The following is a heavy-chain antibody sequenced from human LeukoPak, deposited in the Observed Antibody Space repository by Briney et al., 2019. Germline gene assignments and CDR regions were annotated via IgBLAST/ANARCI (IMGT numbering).Heavy chain of an antibody. V-gene: IGHV3-9*01. Sequence: PGGSLRLSCAASGFTFSSYSMNWVRQAPGKGLEWVSGISWNSGSIGYADSVKGRFTISRDNAKNSLYLQMNSLRPEDTALYYCAKDGSSGSHYYYGMDVWGQGTTVTVSS. CDR3: AKDGSSGSHYYYGMDV. CDR1: GFTFSSYS. CDR2: ISWNSGSI. D-gene: IGHD6-19*01. J-gene: IGHJ6*02.